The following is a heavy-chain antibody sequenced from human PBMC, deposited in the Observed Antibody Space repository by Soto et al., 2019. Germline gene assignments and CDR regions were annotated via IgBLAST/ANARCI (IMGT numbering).Heavy chain of an antibody. V-gene: IGHV5-51*01. D-gene: IGHD6-19*01. J-gene: IGHJ3*02. CDR3: ASQSPLAVAGINHAFHI. CDR1: GDSFASYW. Sequence: GESLKISWKGAGDSFASYWIGWVRQMPGKGLEWMGIIYPGDSDTRYSPSFQGQVTISADKAISTAYLQWSSLRASDTAMYYCASQSPLAVAGINHAFHIWGQGTMVTVSS. CDR2: IYPGDSDT.